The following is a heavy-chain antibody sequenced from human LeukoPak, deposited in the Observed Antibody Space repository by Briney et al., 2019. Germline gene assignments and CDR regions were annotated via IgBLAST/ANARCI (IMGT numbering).Heavy chain of an antibody. D-gene: IGHD5-24*01. CDR3: ARDTGDGYYYFDY. V-gene: IGHV3-7*01. CDR2: IKQDGSEK. Sequence: GGSLRLSCAASGFTFSSYWMSWVRQAPGKGLEWVANIKQDGSEKYYVDSVKGRLTISRDNAKNSLYLQMNSLRAEDTAVYYCARDTGDGYYYFDYWGQGTLVTVSS. J-gene: IGHJ4*02. CDR1: GFTFSSYW.